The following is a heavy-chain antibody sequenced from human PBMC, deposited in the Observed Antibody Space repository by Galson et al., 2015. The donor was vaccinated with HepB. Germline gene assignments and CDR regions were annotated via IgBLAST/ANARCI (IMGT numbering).Heavy chain of an antibody. CDR2: ISYDGSYE. D-gene: IGHD2-8*01. J-gene: IGHJ4*02. V-gene: IGHV3-30*04. Sequence: SLRLSCAASGFTFSNYAMHWVRQAPGKGLEWVAVISYDGSYEYHADSVKGRFNISRDNSKNTLYLQMSSLRADDTAVYYCVRDGIVLMVYDKLQYWGQGTLVTVSS. CDR3: VRDGIVLMVYDKLQY. CDR1: GFTFSNYA.